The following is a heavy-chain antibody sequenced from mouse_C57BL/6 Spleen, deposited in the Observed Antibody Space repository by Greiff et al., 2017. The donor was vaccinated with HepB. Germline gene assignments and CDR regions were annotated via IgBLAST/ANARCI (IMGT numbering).Heavy chain of an antibody. CDR2: IYPGSGST. V-gene: IGHV1-55*01. CDR1: GYTFTSYW. J-gene: IGHJ1*03. Sequence: VQLQQPGAELVKPGASVKMSCKASGYTFTSYWITWVKQRPGQGLEWIGDIYPGSGSTNYNEKFKSKATLTVDTSSSTAYMQLSSLTSEDSAVYYCARRYYGSSPYFDVWGTGTTVTVSS. D-gene: IGHD1-1*01. CDR3: ARRYYGSSPYFDV.